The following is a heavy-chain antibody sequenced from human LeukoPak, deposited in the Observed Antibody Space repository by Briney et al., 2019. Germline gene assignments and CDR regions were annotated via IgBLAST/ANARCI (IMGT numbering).Heavy chain of an antibody. J-gene: IGHJ4*02. Sequence: GRSLRLSCAASGITFSSYAMHWVRQAPGKGLEWVAVISYEGSNKYYADSVKGRFTISRDDSKNTVDLQMNNLKTEDTAVYYCSTGGYDWGQGTLVTVSS. D-gene: IGHD5-12*01. V-gene: IGHV3-30-3*01. CDR3: STGGYD. CDR1: GITFSSYA. CDR2: ISYEGSNK.